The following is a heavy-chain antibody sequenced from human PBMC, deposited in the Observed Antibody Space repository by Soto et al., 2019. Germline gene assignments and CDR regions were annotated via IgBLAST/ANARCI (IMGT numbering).Heavy chain of an antibody. CDR1: GYTFTSYS. Sequence: GASVKVSCKASGYTFTSYSMHWVRQAPGQRLEWMGWIHGNNGNTRYSQSFQGRITITRDTSASTDYMELGSLRSEDTAVYYCARPMNYNDYLDYWGQGTLITVSS. V-gene: IGHV1-3*01. J-gene: IGHJ4*02. CDR2: IHGNNGNT. D-gene: IGHD3-10*01. CDR3: ARPMNYNDYLDY.